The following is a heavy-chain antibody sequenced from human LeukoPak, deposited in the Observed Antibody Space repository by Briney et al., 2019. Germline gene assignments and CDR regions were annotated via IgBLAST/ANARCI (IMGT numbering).Heavy chain of an antibody. D-gene: IGHD2-2*02. CDR1: GYTFTNYY. J-gene: IGHJ3*02. Sequence: LGASVKVSCKASGYTFTNYYMHWVRPAPGQGLEYMGILDPSAGDTTYAQKFQGRVTMTRDTSTSTVYMEVSSLRFEDTAVCYCARTDYSRYSCYKDAFDIWGQGAMVTVSS. CDR2: LDPSAGDT. V-gene: IGHV1-46*01. CDR3: ARTDYSRYSCYKDAFDI.